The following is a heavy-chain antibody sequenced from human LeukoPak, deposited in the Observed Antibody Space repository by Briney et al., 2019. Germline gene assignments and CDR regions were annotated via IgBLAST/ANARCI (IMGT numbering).Heavy chain of an antibody. CDR3: ARGKLRARGYSYDTLDY. D-gene: IGHD5-18*01. J-gene: IGHJ4*02. V-gene: IGHV4-38-2*02. Sequence: SETLSLTCTVSGYSISSGYYWGWIRQPPGKGLEWIGSIYHSGSTYYNPSLKSRVTISVDTSKNQFSLKLSSVTAADTAVYYCARGKLRARGYSYDTLDYWGQGTLVTVSS. CDR2: IYHSGST. CDR1: GYSISSGYY.